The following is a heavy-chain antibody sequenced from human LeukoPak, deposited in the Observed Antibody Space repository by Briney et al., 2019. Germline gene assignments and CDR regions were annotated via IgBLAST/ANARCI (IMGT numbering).Heavy chain of an antibody. D-gene: IGHD1-26*01. CDR1: GFTFSHYW. Sequence: GGSLRLSCAASGFTFSHYWMHWVRQAPGKGLVWVSRIYNDGSSTSYADSVKGRFTISRDNAKNSLYLQMNSLTAEDSAVYYCASRRGSNRPFDYWGQGTLVTVSS. CDR3: ASRRGSNRPFDY. J-gene: IGHJ4*02. V-gene: IGHV3-74*01. CDR2: IYNDGSST.